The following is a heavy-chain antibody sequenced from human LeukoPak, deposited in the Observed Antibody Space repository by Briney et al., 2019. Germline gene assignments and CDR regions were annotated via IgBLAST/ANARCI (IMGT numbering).Heavy chain of an antibody. J-gene: IGHJ6*03. CDR2: ISQTGRIE. Sequence: GGSLRLSCAASGFPFTTYVVHWVRQAPGKGLEWVAVISQTGRIETYADSVKGRFTISRDNAKNTVYLQMNSLKPDDTAVYYCARDRAVALPTYYYYMGVWGKGTGVTVSS. D-gene: IGHD2-15*01. CDR1: GFPFTTYV. CDR3: ARDRAVALPTYYYYMGV. V-gene: IGHV3-30*03.